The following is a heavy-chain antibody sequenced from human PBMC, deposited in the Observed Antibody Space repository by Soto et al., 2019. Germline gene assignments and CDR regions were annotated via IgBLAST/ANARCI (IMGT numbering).Heavy chain of an antibody. Sequence: VGSLRLSCVASGFTFSDYSMSWIRQAPGKGLEWLAFIDSRGRTLSYADSVRGRFTTSRDNAENSAYLQMDSLRADDTAVYYCARQAARNYIDSWGQGNSVTVSS. CDR1: GFTFSDYS. CDR2: IDSRGRTL. CDR3: ARQAARNYIDS. V-gene: IGHV3-11*01. D-gene: IGHD6-6*01. J-gene: IGHJ4*02.